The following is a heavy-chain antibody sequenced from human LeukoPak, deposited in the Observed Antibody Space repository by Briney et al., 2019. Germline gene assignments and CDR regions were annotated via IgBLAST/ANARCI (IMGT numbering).Heavy chain of an antibody. J-gene: IGHJ5*02. CDR2: ISGDLGTI. Sequence: AGGSLRLSCAASGFTFSSYAMSWVRQAPGKGLEWVSAISGDLGTIYYADSVKGRFTISRDNSKNTLYLQMGSLRAEDTAVYYCAKDALARGANWFDPWGQGTLVIVSS. D-gene: IGHD3-10*01. CDR1: GFTFSSYA. V-gene: IGHV3-23*01. CDR3: AKDALARGANWFDP.